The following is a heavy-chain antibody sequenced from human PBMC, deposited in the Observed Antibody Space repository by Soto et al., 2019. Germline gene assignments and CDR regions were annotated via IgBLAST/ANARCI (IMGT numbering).Heavy chain of an antibody. Sequence: ASVKVSCKASGGTFSNYAITWVRQAPGQGLEWMGWISAYNGNTNYAQKLQGRVTMTTDTSTSTAHMELRSLRSDDTAVYYCAVGYSGYDYFDYWGQGTLVTVSS. CDR3: AVGYSGYDYFDY. D-gene: IGHD5-12*01. CDR2: ISAYNGNT. J-gene: IGHJ4*02. V-gene: IGHV1-18*01. CDR1: GGTFSNYA.